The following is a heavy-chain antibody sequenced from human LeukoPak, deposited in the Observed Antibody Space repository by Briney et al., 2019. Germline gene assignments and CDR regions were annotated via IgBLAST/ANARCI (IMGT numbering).Heavy chain of an antibody. D-gene: IGHD5-12*01. CDR2: MNPNSGNT. Sequence: ASVKVSCKASGYTFNDYDINWVRQATGQGLEWMGWMNPNSGNTGYAQKFQGRVTFTRNTSITTAYMELSSLRSEDTAVYYCARMDVVLSTREENWFDPWGQGTLVTVSS. CDR3: ARMDVVLSTREENWFDP. V-gene: IGHV1-8*03. CDR1: GYTFNDYD. J-gene: IGHJ5*02.